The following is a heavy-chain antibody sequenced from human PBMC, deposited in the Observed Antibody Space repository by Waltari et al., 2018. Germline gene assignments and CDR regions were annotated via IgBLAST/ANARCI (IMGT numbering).Heavy chain of an antibody. CDR2: INPNSGGT. Sequence: QVQLVQSGAEVKKPGASVKVSCTASGYTFTGYYMPWVRPAPGPGLEWMGWINPNSGGTNYAQKFQGRVTMTRDTSISTAYMELSRLRSDDTAVYYCARVRGSWYLSDYNWFDPWGQGTLVTVSS. V-gene: IGHV1-2*02. CDR3: ARVRGSWYLSDYNWFDP. CDR1: GYTFTGYY. J-gene: IGHJ5*02. D-gene: IGHD6-13*01.